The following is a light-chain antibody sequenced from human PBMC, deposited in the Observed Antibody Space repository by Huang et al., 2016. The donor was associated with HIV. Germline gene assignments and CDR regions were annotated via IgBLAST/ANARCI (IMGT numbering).Light chain of an antibody. CDR1: QSVSSN. Sequence: EIVMTQSPATLSVSPGERVTLSCRASQSVSSNLAWYQQKPGQGPRLLIYGASTRATGIPARFSGSGSGTKFTLTISSLQSEDFVFYYCQQYNNWPPEYTFGQGTKLEIK. J-gene: IGKJ2*01. V-gene: IGKV3-15*01. CDR3: QQYNNWPPEYT. CDR2: GAS.